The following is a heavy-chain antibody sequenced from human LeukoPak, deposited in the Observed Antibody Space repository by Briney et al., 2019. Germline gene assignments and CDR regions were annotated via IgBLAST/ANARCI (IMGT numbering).Heavy chain of an antibody. V-gene: IGHV1-18*01. D-gene: IGHD6-13*01. J-gene: IGHJ3*02. CDR1: GYTFTSYG. CDR3: AYSSSWADAFDI. CDR2: ISAYNGNT. Sequence: ASVKVSCKASGYTFTSYGISWVRQAPGQGLEWMGWISAYNGNTNYAQKLQGRVTMTTDTSTSTAYMELRSLRSGDTAVYYCAYSSSWADAFDIWGQGTMVTVSS.